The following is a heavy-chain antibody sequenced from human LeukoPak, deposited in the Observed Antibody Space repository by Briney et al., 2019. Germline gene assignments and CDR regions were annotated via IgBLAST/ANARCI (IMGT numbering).Heavy chain of an antibody. J-gene: IGHJ3*02. V-gene: IGHV1-2*04. Sequence: GASVKVSCKASGYTFTGYYMHWVRQAPGQGLEWMGWINPNSGGTNYAQKFQGWVTMTRDTSISTAYMELSRLRSDDTAVYYCARSMGRELLDAFDIWGQGTMVTVSS. CDR3: ARSMGRELLDAFDI. D-gene: IGHD1-26*01. CDR1: GYTFTGYY. CDR2: INPNSGGT.